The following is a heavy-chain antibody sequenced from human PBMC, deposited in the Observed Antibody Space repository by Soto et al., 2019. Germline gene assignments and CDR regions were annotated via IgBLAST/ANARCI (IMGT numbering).Heavy chain of an antibody. V-gene: IGHV3-9*01. CDR3: AKDFTAHRRLRAY. D-gene: IGHD2-21*02. CDR2: ISWNSASI. Sequence: GGSLRLSCAASGFSFDDYAMHWVRQAPGKGPEWVSGISWNSASIGYADSVKGRFTISRDNAKKSLYLQMNSLKADDTAVYFFAKDFTAHRRLRAYWGQGTL. J-gene: IGHJ1*01. CDR1: GFSFDDYA.